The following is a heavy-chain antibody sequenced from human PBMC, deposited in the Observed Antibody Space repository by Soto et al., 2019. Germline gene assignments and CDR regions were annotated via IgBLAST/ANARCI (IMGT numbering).Heavy chain of an antibody. CDR3: ARSRIAAAAYNWFDP. J-gene: IGHJ5*02. Sequence: QVQLQQWGAGLLKPSETLSLTCAVYGGSFSGYYWSWIRQPPGKGLEWIGEINHSGSTNYNPSLKVRVTISVDTSKNQVALHPRSVTAAVSAVDYCARSRIAAAAYNWFDPWGQGTLVTVSS. D-gene: IGHD6-13*01. CDR1: GGSFSGYY. CDR2: INHSGST. V-gene: IGHV4-34*01.